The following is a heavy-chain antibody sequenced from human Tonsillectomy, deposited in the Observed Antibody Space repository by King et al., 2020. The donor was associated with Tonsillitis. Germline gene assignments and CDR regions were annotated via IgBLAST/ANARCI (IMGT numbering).Heavy chain of an antibody. J-gene: IGHJ4*02. CDR1: GGSISSGGYS. CDR2: IYHSGST. Sequence: LQLQESGSGLVKPSQTLSLTCAVSGGSISSGGYSWSWIRQPPGKGLEWIGFIYHSGSTYCNPSLKSRVTISVDRSKNQFSLKLNSVTAADTAVYYCASDSYNLGRAFDYWGQGTLVTVSS. CDR3: ASDSYNLGRAFDY. V-gene: IGHV4-30-2*01. D-gene: IGHD7-27*01.